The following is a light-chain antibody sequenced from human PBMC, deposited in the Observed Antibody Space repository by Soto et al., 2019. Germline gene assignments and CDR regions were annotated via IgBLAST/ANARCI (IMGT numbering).Light chain of an antibody. J-gene: IGLJ2*01. V-gene: IGLV2-18*01. CDR1: SSDVGSYNR. CDR2: EVS. Sequence: QSALTQPPSVSGSPGHSVTISCTGTSSDVGSYNRVSWYQQPPGTAPKLMIYEVSNRPSGVPDRFSGSKSGNTASLTISGLQAEDEADYYCSLYTSSSTLVFGGGTKLTVL. CDR3: SLYTSSSTLV.